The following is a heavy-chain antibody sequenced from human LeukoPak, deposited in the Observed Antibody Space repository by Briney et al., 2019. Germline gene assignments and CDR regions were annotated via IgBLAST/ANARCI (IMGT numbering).Heavy chain of an antibody. CDR1: GGTFSSYT. J-gene: IGHJ4*02. CDR3: ASQYNWNYEDY. D-gene: IGHD1-7*01. CDR2: IIPLFGTP. Sequence: VKVXXXASGGTFSSYTISWVRQAPGQGLEWMGGIIPLFGTPDYAQKFQDRLTITTDKSTSTAYMELSRLRSEDTAVYYCASQYNWNYEDYWGQGTLVTVSS. V-gene: IGHV1-69*05.